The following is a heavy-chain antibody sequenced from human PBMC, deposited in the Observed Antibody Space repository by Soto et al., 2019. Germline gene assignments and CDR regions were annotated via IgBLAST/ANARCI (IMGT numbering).Heavy chain of an antibody. V-gene: IGHV3-48*03. Sequence: PGGSLRLSCAAYGFTFSSYEMNWVRQAPGKGLEWVSYISSSGSTIYYADSVKGRFTISRDNAKNSLYLQMNGLRAEDTAVYYCARVRIVVVPMYPGHYYGMDVWCQGTTVTVS. D-gene: IGHD2-21*01. CDR1: GFTFSSYE. CDR3: ARVRIVVVPMYPGHYYGMDV. CDR2: ISSSGSTI. J-gene: IGHJ6*02.